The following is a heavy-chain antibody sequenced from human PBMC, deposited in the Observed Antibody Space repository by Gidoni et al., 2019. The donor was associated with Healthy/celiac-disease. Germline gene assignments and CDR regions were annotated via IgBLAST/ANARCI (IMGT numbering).Heavy chain of an antibody. CDR2: IYYSGST. CDR3: ARRAPFTVTTPFDY. V-gene: IGHV4-39*01. D-gene: IGHD4-17*01. CDR1: GGSLSSSSYY. Sequence: QLQLQESGPGLVKPSETLSLTCTVSGGSLSSSSYYWGWIRPPPGKGLERIGSIYYSGSTYYNPSLKRRVTISVDTSKNQFSLKLSSVTAADTAVYYCARRAPFTVTTPFDYWGQGTLVTVSS. J-gene: IGHJ4*02.